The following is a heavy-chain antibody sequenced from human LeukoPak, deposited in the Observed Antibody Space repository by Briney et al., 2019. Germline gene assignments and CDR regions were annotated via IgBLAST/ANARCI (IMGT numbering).Heavy chain of an antibody. CDR3: AKDRSFVVVTAGFDY. D-gene: IGHD2-21*02. Sequence: PSETLSLTCTVSGYSIRSGYYWGWIRQPPGKGLEWIGSIYRSGSTYYNPSLKSRGTISVDTSKNQFSLKLSSVTAADTAVYYCAKDRSFVVVTAGFDYWGQGTLVTVSS. CDR2: IYRSGST. V-gene: IGHV4-38-2*02. CDR1: GYSIRSGYY. J-gene: IGHJ4*02.